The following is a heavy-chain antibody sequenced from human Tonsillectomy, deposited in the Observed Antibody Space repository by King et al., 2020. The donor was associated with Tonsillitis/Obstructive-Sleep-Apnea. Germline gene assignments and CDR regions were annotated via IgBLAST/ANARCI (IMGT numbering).Heavy chain of an antibody. CDR2: IIPIFGTA. CDR1: GGTFSSYA. D-gene: IGHD2-15*01. V-gene: IGHV1-69*01. J-gene: IGHJ6*03. CDR3: ARYCSGGTCDYDYMDV. Sequence: QLVQSGAEVKKPGSSVKVSCKASGGTFSSYAISWVRQAPGQGLEWMGGIIPIFGTANYAHKFQGRVTITADESTSTASMGVSSLGSEDTAVYYCARYCSGGTCDYDYMDVWGKGTTVTVSS.